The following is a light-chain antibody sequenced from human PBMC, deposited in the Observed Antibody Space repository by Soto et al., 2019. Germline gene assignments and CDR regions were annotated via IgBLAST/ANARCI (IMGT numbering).Light chain of an antibody. V-gene: IGLV2-23*02. CDR2: EVI. CDR3: CSYAGSSTYV. CDR1: SSEVGTYSL. J-gene: IGLJ1*01. Sequence: QSALTQPASVSGSPGQSITISCTGTSSEVGTYSLVSWYQHHPGKAPKLMIYEVIKRPSGVSNRFSGSKSGNTASLTISGLQAEDEADYYCCSYAGSSTYVFGAGTKVTVL.